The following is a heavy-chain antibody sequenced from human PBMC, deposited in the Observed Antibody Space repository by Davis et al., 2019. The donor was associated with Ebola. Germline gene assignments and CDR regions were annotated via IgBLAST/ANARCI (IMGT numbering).Heavy chain of an antibody. CDR3: AYLRDYYGSGSPAY. Sequence: GESLKISCAASGFTFTDYYMSWIRQAPGKGLEWVSYICSSGSTIYYADSVKGRFTISRDNAKNSLYLQMNSLRAEDTAVYYCAYLRDYYGSGSPAYWGQGTLVTVSS. D-gene: IGHD3-10*01. CDR2: ICSSGSTI. CDR1: GFTFTDYY. V-gene: IGHV3-11*04. J-gene: IGHJ4*02.